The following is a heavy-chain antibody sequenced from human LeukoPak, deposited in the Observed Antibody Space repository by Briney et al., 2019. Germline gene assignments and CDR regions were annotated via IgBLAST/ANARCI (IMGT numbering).Heavy chain of an antibody. CDR1: GFTVSSNY. J-gene: IGHJ4*02. V-gene: IGHV3-66*01. D-gene: IGHD2/OR15-2a*01. CDR3: ARDSVGNRDFDY. Sequence: GGSLRLSCAASGFTVSSNYMSWVRQALGKGLEWVSVIYSDGRTYYADSVKGRFTISRDNSKNTLYLQMNSLRAEDTAVYYCARDSVGNRDFDYWGQGTLVTVSS. CDR2: IYSDGRT.